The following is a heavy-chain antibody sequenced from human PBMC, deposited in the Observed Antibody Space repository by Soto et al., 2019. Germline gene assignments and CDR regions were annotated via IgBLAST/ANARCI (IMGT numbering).Heavy chain of an antibody. V-gene: IGHV3-48*01. J-gene: IGHJ5*02. CDR3: ARERGGDYGDWFDP. D-gene: IGHD2-21*02. CDR1: GFTFSSYS. CDR2: ISSSSSTI. Sequence: GGSLRLSCAASGFTFSSYSMNWVRQAPGKGLEWVSYISSSSSTIYYADSVKGRFTISRDNAKNSLYLQMNSLRAEDTAVYYCARERGGDYGDWFDPWGQGTLVTVSS.